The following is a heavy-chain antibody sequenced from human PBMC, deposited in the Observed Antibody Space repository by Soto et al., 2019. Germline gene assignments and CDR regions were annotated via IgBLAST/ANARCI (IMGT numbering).Heavy chain of an antibody. CDR3: AREEPHPAPLVF. V-gene: IGHV3-15*01. CDR1: GFTFSNAW. CDR2: IKTKPDDGTI. J-gene: IGHJ4*02. Sequence: GGSLRLSCAASGFTFSNAWMTWVRQAPGKGLEWVGRIKTKPDDGTIDYAAPVRGRFTISRDDSKNTLYLQMDSLETDDTAAYFCAREEPHPAPLVFWGQGTQVTVSS.